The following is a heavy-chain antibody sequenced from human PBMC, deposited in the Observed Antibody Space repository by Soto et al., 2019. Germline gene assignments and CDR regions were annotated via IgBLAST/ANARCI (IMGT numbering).Heavy chain of an antibody. CDR2: ISSSSSYI. V-gene: IGHV3-21*01. CDR3: AGDSSGTTYFSV. CDR1: GFTFSSYS. D-gene: IGHD1-7*01. Sequence: TGGSLRLSCAASGFTFSSYSMNWVRQAPGKGLEWVSSISSSSSYIYYADSVKGRFTNSRDNAKNSLYLQMNSLRAEDTAVYYCAGDSSGTTYFSVWGQGTTVTVSS. J-gene: IGHJ6*02.